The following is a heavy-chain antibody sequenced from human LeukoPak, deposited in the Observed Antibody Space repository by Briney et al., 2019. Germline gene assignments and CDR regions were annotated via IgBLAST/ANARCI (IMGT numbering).Heavy chain of an antibody. CDR1: GFTFTTYW. Sequence: GGSLRLSCAASGFTFTTYWMHWVRQAPGKGLVWVSHINSDGSITSYADSVKGRFTISRDNSKNTLFLQMNSLRTEDTAVYFCARWGNDYSQFDSWGQGTLVTVS. D-gene: IGHD4-11*01. J-gene: IGHJ4*02. V-gene: IGHV3-74*01. CDR2: INSDGSIT. CDR3: ARWGNDYSQFDS.